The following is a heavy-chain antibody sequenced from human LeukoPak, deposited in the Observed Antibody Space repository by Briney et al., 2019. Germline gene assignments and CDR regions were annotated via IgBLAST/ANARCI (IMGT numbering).Heavy chain of an antibody. CDR2: IYTSGST. D-gene: IGHD3-10*01. CDR3: ARRGIGWFDP. CDR1: GGSISSYY. V-gene: IGHV4-4*09. Sequence: LETLSLTCTVSGGSISSYYWSWIRQPPGKGLEWIGYIYTSGSTNYNPSLKSLVTISVDTSKNQFSLKLSSVTAADTAVYYCARRGIGWFDPWGQGTLVTVSS. J-gene: IGHJ5*02.